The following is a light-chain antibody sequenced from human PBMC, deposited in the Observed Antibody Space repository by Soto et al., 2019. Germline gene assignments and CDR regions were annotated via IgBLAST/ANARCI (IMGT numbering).Light chain of an antibody. CDR1: QSVSSN. V-gene: IGKV3D-15*01. CDR3: QQYYKGYT. Sequence: EIVMTQSPATLSVSPGERATLSCRASQSVSSNLAWYQQKPGQAPRLLIYGASTRATGIPARFSGSGSGTEFTLTISSLQSEDFAVYYCQQYYKGYTFGQGTKLEIK. J-gene: IGKJ2*01. CDR2: GAS.